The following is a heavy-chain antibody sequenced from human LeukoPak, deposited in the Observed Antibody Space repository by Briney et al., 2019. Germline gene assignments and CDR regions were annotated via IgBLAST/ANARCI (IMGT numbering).Heavy chain of an antibody. J-gene: IGHJ6*03. CDR3: ARFKSSGRCYMDV. CDR1: GYTFTSYG. Sequence: VASVKVSCKASGYTFTSYGISWVRQAPGQGLEWMGWISAYNGNTNYAQKLQGRVTMTTDTSTSTAYMELRSLRSDDTAVYYWARFKSSGRCYMDVWGKGTTVTVSS. V-gene: IGHV1-18*01. CDR2: ISAYNGNT. D-gene: IGHD6-19*01.